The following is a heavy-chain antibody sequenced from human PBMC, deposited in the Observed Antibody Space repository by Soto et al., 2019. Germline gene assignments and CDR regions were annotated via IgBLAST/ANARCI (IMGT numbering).Heavy chain of an antibody. J-gene: IGHJ4*02. Sequence: EVQLVASGGGLVQPGGSLRLSCAASGFTFSSYWMSWVRQAPGKGLEWVANIKQDGSERYYVDSVKGRFTISRDNAKSSLYLQMNSLRAEDTAVYYCVRGVKWSYYFDYWGQGTLVTVSS. CDR2: IKQDGSER. D-gene: IGHD2-15*01. V-gene: IGHV3-7*01. CDR1: GFTFSSYW. CDR3: VRGVKWSYYFDY.